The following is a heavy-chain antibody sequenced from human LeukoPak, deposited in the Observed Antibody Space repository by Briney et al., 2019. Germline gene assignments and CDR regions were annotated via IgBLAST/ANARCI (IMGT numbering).Heavy chain of an antibody. D-gene: IGHD3-10*01. Sequence: GGSLRLSCAASGFTFDNYVMHWVRQAPGKGLEWVAVIWHDGSDKYYANSAKGRFTISRDNSKNTLYVQLNSLRTEDTAVYYCARATGYYFDYWGQGTLVTVSS. J-gene: IGHJ4*02. CDR2: IWHDGSDK. CDR3: ARATGYYFDY. V-gene: IGHV3-33*01. CDR1: GFTFDNYV.